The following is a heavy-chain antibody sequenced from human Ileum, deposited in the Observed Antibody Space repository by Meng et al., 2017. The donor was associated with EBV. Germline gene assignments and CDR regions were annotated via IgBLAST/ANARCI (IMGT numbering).Heavy chain of an antibody. V-gene: IGHV4-4*02. CDR2: TSHSGST. CDR3: ASSDYYRSDY. D-gene: IGHD3-22*01. CDR1: GGSLLRSDW. J-gene: IGHJ4*02. Sequence: AAGPGLEMSCDALALAGAAPGGSLLRSDWWSWVRQPPGKGLEWIWETSHSGSTNYSPSLKSRVTISLDKSKNQLSLKLNSVTAADTAVYYCASSDYYRSDYWGQGTLVTVSS.